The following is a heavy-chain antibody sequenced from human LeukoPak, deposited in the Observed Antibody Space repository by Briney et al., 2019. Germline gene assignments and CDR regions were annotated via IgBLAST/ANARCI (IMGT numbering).Heavy chain of an antibody. CDR2: IYHSGST. V-gene: IGHV4-4*02. J-gene: IGHJ4*02. CDR3: ARASAPFYYGSGSFSTFFDF. Sequence: SGTLSLTCAVSGGSINSSNWWSWVRQPPGKGLEWIGEIYHSGSTNYNPSLKSRVTISVDKSKTQFSLTLASVTAADTAVYYCARASAPFYYGSGSFSTFFDFWGQGTLVTVSS. CDR1: GGSINSSNW. D-gene: IGHD3-10*01.